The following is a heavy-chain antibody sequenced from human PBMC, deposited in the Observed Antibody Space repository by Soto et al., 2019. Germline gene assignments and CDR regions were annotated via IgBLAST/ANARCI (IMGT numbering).Heavy chain of an antibody. CDR3: ANFGSSGWLYFDY. D-gene: IGHD6-19*01. CDR2: ISGSGGST. V-gene: IGHV3-23*01. CDR1: GFTFSSYA. J-gene: IGHJ4*02. Sequence: EVQLLESGGGLVQPGGSLRLSCAASGFTFSSYAMSWVRQAPGKGLEWVSAISGSGGSTYYADSVKGRFTISRDNSKNTLYLQMNSLRAEDTAVYYCANFGSSGWLYFDYWGQGTLVTVSS.